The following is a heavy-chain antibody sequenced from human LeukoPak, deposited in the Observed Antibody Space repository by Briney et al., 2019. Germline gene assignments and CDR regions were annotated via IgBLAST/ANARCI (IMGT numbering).Heavy chain of an antibody. V-gene: IGHV3-21*01. CDR2: ISSSSSYI. J-gene: IGHJ4*02. CDR3: ARGAVAADY. Sequence: KPGGSLRLSCAASGFTFSSYSMNWVRQAPGKGLEWVSSISSSSSYIYYADSVKGRFTISRGNAKNSLHLQMNSLRAEDAAVYYCARGAVAADYWGQGTLVTVSS. CDR1: GFTFSSYS. D-gene: IGHD6-19*01.